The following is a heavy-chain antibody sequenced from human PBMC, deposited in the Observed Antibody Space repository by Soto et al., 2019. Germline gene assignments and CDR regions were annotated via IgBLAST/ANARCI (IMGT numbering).Heavy chain of an antibody. D-gene: IGHD1-1*01. CDR2: IYHSGST. CDR1: GDSISSGDSY. J-gene: IGHJ4*02. V-gene: IGHV4-30-4*01. CDR3: ARDNSADRRNFDY. Sequence: SETLSLTCTVSGDSISSGDSYWSWIRQPPGKGLEWIGFIYHSGSTYYNPSLKSRVTISVDTSKNQFSLKLSSVTAADTAVYYCARDNSADRRNFDYCGQGALVTLSS.